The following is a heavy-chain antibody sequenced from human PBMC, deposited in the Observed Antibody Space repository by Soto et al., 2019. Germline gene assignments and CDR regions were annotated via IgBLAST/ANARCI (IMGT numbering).Heavy chain of an antibody. CDR1: GVTFSSDG. V-gene: IGHV3-33*01. D-gene: IGHD3-10*01. CDR3: ARDPDRGLLWFDTPAFDI. Sequence: GASLRLSXGGSGVTFSSDGMHWVRPAPGAGLEWVAVIWYDGSNKYYADAVKGRFTISRHNSKNTLYLQMNSLRAEETAVYYFARDPDRGLLWFDTPAFDIWGPGTMVTVSS. CDR2: IWYDGSNK. J-gene: IGHJ3*02.